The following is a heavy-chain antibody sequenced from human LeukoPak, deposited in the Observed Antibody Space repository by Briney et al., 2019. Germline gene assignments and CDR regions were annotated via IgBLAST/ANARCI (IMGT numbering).Heavy chain of an antibody. D-gene: IGHD3-10*01. Sequence: AGGSLRLSCAASGFTFSDYYMSWLRQAPGKGLEWVSYISSSSSYTNYADSVKGRFTISRDNAKNSLYLQMNSLRAEDTAVYYCARWRFGDQSIDIWGQGTMVTVSS. V-gene: IGHV3-11*06. CDR2: ISSSSSYT. J-gene: IGHJ3*02. CDR1: GFTFSDYY. CDR3: ARWRFGDQSIDI.